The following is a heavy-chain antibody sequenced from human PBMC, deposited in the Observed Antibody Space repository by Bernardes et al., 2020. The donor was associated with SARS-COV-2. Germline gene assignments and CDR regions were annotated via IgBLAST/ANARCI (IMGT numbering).Heavy chain of an antibody. CDR2: ISNDGSLK. V-gene: IGHV3-30-3*01. CDR1: GFTFSSSA. CDR3: TRGIELELITWFDY. Sequence: GGSLRLSCTASGFTFSSSAMHWVRQAPGKGPEWVAVISNDGSLKYYTDSVKGRFTISRDNSKNTLYLLMNSLRTDGTAVYYCTRGIELELITWFDYWGQGTLGTVSS. J-gene: IGHJ4*02. D-gene: IGHD1-7*01.